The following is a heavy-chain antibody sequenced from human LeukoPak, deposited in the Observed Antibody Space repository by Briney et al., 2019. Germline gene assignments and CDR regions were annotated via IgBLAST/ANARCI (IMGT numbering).Heavy chain of an antibody. D-gene: IGHD3-10*01. Sequence: PGGSLRLSCAASGFTFSSYGMHWVRQAPGKGLEWVAVISYDGSNKYYADSVKGRFTISRDNSKNTLYLQMNSLRAEDTAVYYCARDFPYGSGSGDYWGQGTLVTVSS. CDR2: ISYDGSNK. V-gene: IGHV3-30*03. CDR3: ARDFPYGSGSGDY. CDR1: GFTFSSYG. J-gene: IGHJ4*02.